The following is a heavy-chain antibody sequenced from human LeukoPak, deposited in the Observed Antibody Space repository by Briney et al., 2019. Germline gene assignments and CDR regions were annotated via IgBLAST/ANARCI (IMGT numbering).Heavy chain of an antibody. V-gene: IGHV4-59*01. CDR3: ARDDVDTPTFDY. Sequence: SETLSLTCTVSGGSISSYYWSWTRQPPGKGLEWIGYIYYSGSTNYNPSLKSRVTISVDTSKNQFSLKLSSVTAADTAVYFCARDDVDTPTFDYWGQGALVTVSS. D-gene: IGHD5-18*01. CDR1: GGSISSYY. J-gene: IGHJ4*02. CDR2: IYYSGST.